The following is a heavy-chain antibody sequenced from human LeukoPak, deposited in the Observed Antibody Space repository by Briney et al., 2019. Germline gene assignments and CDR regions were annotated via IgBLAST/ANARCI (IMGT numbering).Heavy chain of an antibody. Sequence: GGSLRLSCAASGFTFSSYGMHWVRQAPGKGLEWVALISYDGSNKYYTDSVKGRFTISRDDSKNTYLQMNRLRAGDTAVYYCAKDGGTGRIAAPGADYWGQGTLVTVSS. J-gene: IGHJ4*02. CDR2: ISYDGSNK. CDR3: AKDGGTGRIAAPGADY. D-gene: IGHD6-13*01. V-gene: IGHV3-30*18. CDR1: GFTFSSYG.